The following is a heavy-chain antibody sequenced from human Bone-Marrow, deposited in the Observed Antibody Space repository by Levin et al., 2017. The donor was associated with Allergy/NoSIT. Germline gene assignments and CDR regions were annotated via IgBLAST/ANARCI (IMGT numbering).Heavy chain of an antibody. CDR3: SRPNQGDYAFDI. V-gene: IGHV4-4*09. J-gene: IGHJ3*02. CDR1: DGSISSYY. D-gene: IGHD1-14*01. CDR2: IYGSGNT. Sequence: SETLSLICTVSDGSISSYYWSWIRQPPGKALEWIGYIYGSGNTNYNPSLKSRVSISADMSKNQVSLRLSSVTAADTAMYFCSRPNQGDYAFDIWGQGTMVTVS.